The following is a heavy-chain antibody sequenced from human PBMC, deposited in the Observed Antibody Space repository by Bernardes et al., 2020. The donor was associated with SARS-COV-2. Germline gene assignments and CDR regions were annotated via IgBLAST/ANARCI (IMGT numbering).Heavy chain of an antibody. CDR2: IYWDDDN. CDR1: GFSLSTRGVG. Sequence: PTLVKPTQTLTLTCTFSGFSLSTRGVGVGWIRQPPGKALEWLGLIYWDDDNRYSPSLKSRLTITKDTSKNQVALTLTNVDPVDTATYFCVHRPYLSAYFFDYWGQGALVTVSS. J-gene: IGHJ4*02. V-gene: IGHV2-5*02. CDR3: VHRPYLSAYFFDY.